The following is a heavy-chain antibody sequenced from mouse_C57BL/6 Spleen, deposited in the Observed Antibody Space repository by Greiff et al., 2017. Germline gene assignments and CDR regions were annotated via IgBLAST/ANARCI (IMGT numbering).Heavy chain of an antibody. CDR3: ARSGGNYPAWFAY. CDR1: GYTFTSYW. D-gene: IGHD2-1*01. J-gene: IGHJ3*01. V-gene: IGHV1-55*01. CDR2: IYPGSGST. Sequence: VQLQQSGAELVKPGASVKMSCKASGYTFTSYWITWVKQRPGQGLEWIGDIYPGSGSTNYNEKFKSKATLTVDTSSSTAYMQLSSLTSEDSAVYYCARSGGNYPAWFAYWGQGTLVTVSA.